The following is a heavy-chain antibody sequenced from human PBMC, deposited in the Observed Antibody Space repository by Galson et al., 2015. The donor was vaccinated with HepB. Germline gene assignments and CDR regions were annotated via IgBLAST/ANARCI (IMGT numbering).Heavy chain of an antibody. CDR2: INAGNGNT. CDR1: GYTFTSYA. CDR3: ARVLTSDILTGYFPDY. D-gene: IGHD3-9*01. J-gene: IGHJ4*02. Sequence: SVKVSCKASGYTFTSYAMHWVRQAPGQKLEWMGWINAGNGNTKYSQKFQGRVTITRDTSASTAYMELSSLRSEDTAVYYCARVLTSDILTGYFPDYWGQGTLVTVSS. V-gene: IGHV1-3*01.